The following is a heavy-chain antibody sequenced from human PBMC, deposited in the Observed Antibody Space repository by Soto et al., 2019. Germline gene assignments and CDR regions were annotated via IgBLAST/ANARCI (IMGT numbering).Heavy chain of an antibody. CDR2: ISYDGSNK. D-gene: IGHD3-22*01. J-gene: IGHJ2*01. CDR3: ARERPRITMIVVATGGYFDL. V-gene: IGHV3-30-3*01. CDR1: GFTFSSYA. Sequence: QVQLVESGGGVVQPGRSLRLSCAASGFTFSSYAMHWVRQAPGKGLEWVAVISYDGSNKYYADSVKGRFTISRDNSKNPLYLQMNSLRAEDTAVYYCARERPRITMIVVATGGYFDLWGRGTLVTVSS.